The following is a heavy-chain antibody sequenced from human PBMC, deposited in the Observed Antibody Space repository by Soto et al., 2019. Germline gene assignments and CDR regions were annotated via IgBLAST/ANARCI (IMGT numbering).Heavy chain of an antibody. D-gene: IGHD6-13*01. CDR2: IIPIFGTA. V-gene: IGHV1-69*12. Sequence: QVQLVQSGAEVKKPGSSVKVSCKASGGTFSGYAISWVRQAPGQGLEWMGGIIPIFGTANYAQKFQGRVTITADESTSTAYMELSSLRSEDTAVYYCARGYSSSWPLSTYYYYGMDVWGQGTTVTVSS. CDR1: GGTFSGYA. CDR3: ARGYSSSWPLSTYYYYGMDV. J-gene: IGHJ6*02.